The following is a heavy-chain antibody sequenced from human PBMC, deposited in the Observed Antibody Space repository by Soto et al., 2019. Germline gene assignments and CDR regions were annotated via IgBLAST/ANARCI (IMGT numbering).Heavy chain of an antibody. D-gene: IGHD4-17*01. CDR3: ARVTSKIQRTYGDYVGGDY. J-gene: IGHJ4*02. CDR2: ISYDGSNK. CDR1: GFTFSSYA. V-gene: IGHV3-30-3*01. Sequence: GSLRLSCAASGFTFSSYAMHWVRQAPGKGLEWVAVISYDGSNKYYADSVKGRFTISRDNSRNTLYLQMNSLRAEDTAVYYCARVTSKIQRTYGDYVGGDYWGQGTLVTVSS.